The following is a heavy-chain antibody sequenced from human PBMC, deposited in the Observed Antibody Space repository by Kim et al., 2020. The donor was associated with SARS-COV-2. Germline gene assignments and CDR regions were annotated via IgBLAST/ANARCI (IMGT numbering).Heavy chain of an antibody. CDR2: INAGNGNT. V-gene: IGHV1-3*01. D-gene: IGHD2-15*01. J-gene: IGHJ5*02. CDR1: GYTFTSYA. Sequence: ASVKVSCKASGYTFTSYAMHWVRQAPGQRLEWMGWINAGNGNTKYSQKFQGRVTITRDTSASTAYMELSSLRSEDTAVYYCARDLIPIVVVVAAPFDPWGQGTLDTVSS. CDR3: ARDLIPIVVVVAAPFDP.